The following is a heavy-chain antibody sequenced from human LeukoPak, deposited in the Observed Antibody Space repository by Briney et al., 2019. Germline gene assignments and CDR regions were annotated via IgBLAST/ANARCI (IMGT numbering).Heavy chain of an antibody. CDR3: ASQLVAGYYYYYMDV. CDR2: INTNTGNP. V-gene: IGHV7-4-1*02. Sequence: ASVKVSCKASGYTFTSYAMNWVRQAPGQGLEWMGWINTNTGNPTYAQGFTGRFVFSLDTSVSTAYLQISSLKAEDTAVYYCASQLVAGYYYYYMDVWGKGTTVTVSS. D-gene: IGHD6-6*01. J-gene: IGHJ6*03. CDR1: GYTFTSYA.